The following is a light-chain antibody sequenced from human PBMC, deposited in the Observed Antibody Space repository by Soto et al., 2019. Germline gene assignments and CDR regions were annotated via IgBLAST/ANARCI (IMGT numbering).Light chain of an antibody. V-gene: IGLV2-14*01. Sequence: QSALTQPASVSGSPGQSITISCTGTSSDVGAYNYVSWYQQLPDKAPKLMIYDVTYRPSGVSNRFSGSKSGNTASLTISGLHAEDEADYFCSSYTTSSTLVFGGGTKLTVL. CDR1: SSDVGAYNY. J-gene: IGLJ3*02. CDR3: SSYTTSSTLV. CDR2: DVT.